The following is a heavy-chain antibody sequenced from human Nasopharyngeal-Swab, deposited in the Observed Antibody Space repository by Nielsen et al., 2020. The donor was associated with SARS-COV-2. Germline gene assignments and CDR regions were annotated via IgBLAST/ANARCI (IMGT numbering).Heavy chain of an antibody. J-gene: IGHJ4*02. CDR1: GYTFINYG. Sequence: ASVKVSCKASGYTFINYGITWVRQAPGQGLEWMGWSSPNNRDTAYAQKFQGRVTVTTDTSTNTAYMELGSLRSDDTAIYYCARKRGEQWLSQFDYWGQGTLVTVSS. CDR2: SSPNNRDT. V-gene: IGHV1-18*01. D-gene: IGHD6-19*01. CDR3: ARKRGEQWLSQFDY.